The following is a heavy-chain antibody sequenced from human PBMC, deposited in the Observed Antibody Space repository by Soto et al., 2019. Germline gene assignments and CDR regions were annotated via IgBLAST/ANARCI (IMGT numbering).Heavy chain of an antibody. J-gene: IGHJ4*02. D-gene: IGHD1-1*01. CDR3: ARSGDNYNLLDY. V-gene: IGHV3-11*06. CDR1: GFTFSDYY. Sequence: GALRLSCEGSGFTFSDYYMSWIRQAPGKGLEWISYSSNSGTFTKYADSVKGRFSISRDNTKNLLFLQMNSLRAEDTALYYCARSGDNYNLLDYWGQGTPVTVSS. CDR2: SSNSGTFT.